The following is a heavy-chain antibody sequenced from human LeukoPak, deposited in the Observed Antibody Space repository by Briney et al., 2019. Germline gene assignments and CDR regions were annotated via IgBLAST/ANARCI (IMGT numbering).Heavy chain of an antibody. CDR1: GGSFSGYY. V-gene: IGHV4-34*01. CDR3: ARGWGSSWYFDY. Sequence: SETLSLTCAVYGGSFSGYYWSWIRQPPGKGLEWIGEINHSGSTNYNPSLKSRVTISVDTFKNQFSLKLSSVTAADTAVYYCARGWGSSWYFDYWGQGTLVTVSS. J-gene: IGHJ4*02. D-gene: IGHD6-13*01. CDR2: INHSGST.